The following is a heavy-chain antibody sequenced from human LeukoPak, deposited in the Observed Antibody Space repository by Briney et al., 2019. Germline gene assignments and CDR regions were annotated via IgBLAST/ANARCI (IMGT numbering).Heavy chain of an antibody. CDR1: GFTFSSYS. D-gene: IGHD2-21*02. J-gene: IGHJ6*03. V-gene: IGHV3-48*01. CDR2: ISSSSSTI. Sequence: GGSLRLSCAASGFTFSSYSMNWVRQAPGKGLEWVSYISSSSSTIYYADSVKGRFTISRDNAKNSLYLQMNSLRAEDTAVYYCARDRDELLYYYMDVWGKGTTVTVSS. CDR3: ARDRDELLYYYMDV.